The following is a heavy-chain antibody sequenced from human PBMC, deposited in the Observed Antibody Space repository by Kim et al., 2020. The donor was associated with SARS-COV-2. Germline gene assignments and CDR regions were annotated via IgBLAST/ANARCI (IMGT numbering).Heavy chain of an antibody. J-gene: IGHJ4*02. Sequence: GGTNDAQKFQGRVTMTRDTSSSTVYLELTSLSSDDTAVYYCARSSLLDFDYWGQGTLVTVSS. CDR2: GGT. V-gene: IGHV1-2*02. D-gene: IGHD3-16*02. CDR3: ARSSLLDFDY.